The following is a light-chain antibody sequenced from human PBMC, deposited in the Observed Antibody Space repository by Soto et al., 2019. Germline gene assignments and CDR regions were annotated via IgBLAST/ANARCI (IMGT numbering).Light chain of an antibody. J-gene: IGKJ1*01. CDR2: GAS. CDR3: HHYSNWPWT. CDR1: QSVGGD. V-gene: IGKV3-15*01. Sequence: EIVMTQSPATLSVSPGERATLSCRASQSVGGDLAWYQQKPGQPPRLLTYGASARATGIPARFSGSGSGTEFTLTISSRQSEDFAVYYCHHYSNWPWTFGQGTKVEIK.